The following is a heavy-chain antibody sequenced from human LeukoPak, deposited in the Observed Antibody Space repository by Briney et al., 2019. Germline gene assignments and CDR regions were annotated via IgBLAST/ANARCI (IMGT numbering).Heavy chain of an antibody. Sequence: GSSVKVSYKASGGTFSSYAISWVRQAPGQGLEWMGGIIPIFGTANYAQKFQGRVTITADESTSTAYMELSSLRSEDTAVYYCALGYCSSTSCLFGYYYMDVWGKGTTVTVSS. J-gene: IGHJ6*03. CDR3: ALGYCSSTSCLFGYYYMDV. D-gene: IGHD2-2*01. V-gene: IGHV1-69*01. CDR2: IIPIFGTA. CDR1: GGTFSSYA.